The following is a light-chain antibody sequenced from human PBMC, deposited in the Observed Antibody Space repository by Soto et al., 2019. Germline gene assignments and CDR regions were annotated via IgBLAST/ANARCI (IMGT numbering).Light chain of an antibody. J-gene: IGLJ2*01. CDR1: SGDIGGYNY. V-gene: IGLV2-14*01. CDR2: DVS. CDR3: SSYTTSNTLL. Sequence: QSALTQPASVSGSPGQSITISCTGTSGDIGGYNYVSWYQQHPGKAPKLMIYDVSDRPSGVSNRFSGSKSGNTASLTISGLRAEDEADYYCSSYTTSNTLLFGGGTKL.